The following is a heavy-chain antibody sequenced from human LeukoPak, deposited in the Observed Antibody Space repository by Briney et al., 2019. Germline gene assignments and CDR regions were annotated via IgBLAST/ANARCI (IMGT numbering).Heavy chain of an antibody. V-gene: IGHV3-21*01. CDR2: ISSSSSYI. Sequence: GRSPRLSCAASGFTFSSYGMHWVRQAPGKGLEWVSSISSSSSYIYYADSVKGRFIISRDNAKNSVYLQMNSLRVEDTAVYYCARVSVMVRSWWFDPWGQGTLVTVSS. CDR1: GFTFSSYG. J-gene: IGHJ5*02. CDR3: ARVSVMVRSWWFDP. D-gene: IGHD5-18*01.